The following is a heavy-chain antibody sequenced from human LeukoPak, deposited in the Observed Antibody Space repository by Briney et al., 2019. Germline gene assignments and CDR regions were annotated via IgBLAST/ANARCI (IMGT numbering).Heavy chain of an antibody. D-gene: IGHD6-19*01. CDR2: IYYSGST. Sequence: SETLSLTCTVSGGSISSYYWSWIRQPPGKGLEWIGYIYYSGSTNYNPSLKSRVTISVDTSKNQFSLKLSSVTAADTAVYYCARQGLAVAGGLWFDPWGQGTLVTVSS. CDR1: GGSISSYY. J-gene: IGHJ5*02. V-gene: IGHV4-59*08. CDR3: ARQGLAVAGGLWFDP.